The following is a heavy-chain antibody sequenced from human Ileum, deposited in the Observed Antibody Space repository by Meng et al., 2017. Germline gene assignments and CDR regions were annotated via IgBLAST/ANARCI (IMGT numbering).Heavy chain of an antibody. Sequence: GESLKISYAASGFPFSDYAMNWVRQAPGKGLEWVSSISRSSYIYYAESVKGRFSIARDNARKSLYLQMNSLRAEDTAVYYCAKSSCSGGSCYFQDWGQGTLVTVSS. CDR2: ISRSSYI. CDR1: GFPFSDYA. J-gene: IGHJ1*01. CDR3: AKSSCSGGSCYFQD. V-gene: IGHV3-69-1*01. D-gene: IGHD2-15*01.